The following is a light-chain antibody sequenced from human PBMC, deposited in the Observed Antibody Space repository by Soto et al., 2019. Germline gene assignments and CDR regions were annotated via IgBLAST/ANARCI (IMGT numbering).Light chain of an antibody. CDR3: QVWDTTSDLGV. J-gene: IGLJ3*02. V-gene: IGLV3-21*02. Sequence: SYELTQPPSVSVAPGQTASITCGGNNIGSKSVHWYQQRPGQAPVLVVYDNSDRPSGSPERFSGSSSGNTATLTIRWVEAGDEADFYCQVWDTTSDLGVFGGGTQLTVL. CDR1: NIGSKS. CDR2: DNS.